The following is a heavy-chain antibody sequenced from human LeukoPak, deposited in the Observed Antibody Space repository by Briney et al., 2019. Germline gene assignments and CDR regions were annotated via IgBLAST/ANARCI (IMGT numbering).Heavy chain of an antibody. CDR2: INHSGST. V-gene: IGHV4-34*01. CDR3: ARETDYYGMDV. CDR1: GGSFSGYY. Sequence: SETLSLTCAVYGGSFSGYYWSWIRQPPGKGLEWIGEINHSGSTNYNPSLKSRVTISVDTSKNHFSLKLSSVTAADTAVYYCARETDYYGMDVWGQGTTVTVSS. J-gene: IGHJ6*02.